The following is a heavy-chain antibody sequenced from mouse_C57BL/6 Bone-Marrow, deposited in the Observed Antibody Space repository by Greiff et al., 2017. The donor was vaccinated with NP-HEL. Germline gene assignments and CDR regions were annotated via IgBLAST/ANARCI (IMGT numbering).Heavy chain of an antibody. V-gene: IGHV1-69*01. Sequence: QVQLQQPGAELVMPGASVKLSCKASGYTFTSYWMHWVKQRPGQGLEWIGEIDPSDSYTNYNQKFKGKSTLTVDKSSSTAYMQLSSLTSEDSAVYDCARARVVATYYYAMDYWGQGTSVTVSS. CDR1: GYTFTSYW. CDR3: ARARVVATYYYAMDY. J-gene: IGHJ4*01. CDR2: IDPSDSYT. D-gene: IGHD1-1*01.